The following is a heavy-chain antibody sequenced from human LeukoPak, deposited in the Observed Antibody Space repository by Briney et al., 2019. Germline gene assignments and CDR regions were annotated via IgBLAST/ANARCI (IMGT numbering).Heavy chain of an antibody. Sequence: KASETLSLTCTVSGGSISSSSYYWGWIRQPPGKGLEWIGNIYYRGITYYNPSLKSRVTISVDTSKNQFSLKLSSVTAADTAVYYCAKQPHAFDNWFDPWGQGTLVTVSS. D-gene: IGHD3-10*01. V-gene: IGHV4-39*01. J-gene: IGHJ5*02. CDR2: IYYRGIT. CDR1: GGSISSSSYY. CDR3: AKQPHAFDNWFDP.